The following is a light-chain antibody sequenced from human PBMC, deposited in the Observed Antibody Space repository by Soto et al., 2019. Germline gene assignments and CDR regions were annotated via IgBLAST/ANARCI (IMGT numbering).Light chain of an antibody. CDR1: SSKIGGNS. Sequence: QSVLTQPPSVSAAPGQKGTISCSGSSSKIGGNSVSWYQQLPGTAPKLLIYGDNKRPSGIPDRFSGSKSGTSATLGITGFQTGDGADYYCGSWDSSMSAYVFGTGTKVTVL. J-gene: IGLJ1*01. CDR2: GDN. V-gene: IGLV1-51*01. CDR3: GSWDSSMSAYV.